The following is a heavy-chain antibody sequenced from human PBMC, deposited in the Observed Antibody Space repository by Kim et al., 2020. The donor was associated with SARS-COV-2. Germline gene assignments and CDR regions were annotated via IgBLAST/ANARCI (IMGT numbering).Heavy chain of an antibody. V-gene: IGHV3-23*01. CDR2: ISGSGGST. CDR3: ANGPFDWLLYYFDY. J-gene: IGHJ4*02. Sequence: GGSLRLSCAASGFTFSSYAMSWVRQAPGKGLEWVSAISGSGGSTYYADSVKGRFTISRDNSKNTLYLQMNSLRAEDTAVYYCANGPFDWLLYYFDYWGQGTLVTVSS. CDR1: GFTFSSYA. D-gene: IGHD3-9*01.